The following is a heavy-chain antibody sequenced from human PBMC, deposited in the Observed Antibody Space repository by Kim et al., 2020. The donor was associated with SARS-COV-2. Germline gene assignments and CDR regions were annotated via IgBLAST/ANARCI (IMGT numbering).Heavy chain of an antibody. Sequence: PFTISRDNAKNSLYLQMNSLRAEDTAVYYCARDVVVLRFLEWLPTYGMDVWGQGTTVTVSS. D-gene: IGHD3-3*01. CDR3: ARDVVVLRFLEWLPTYGMDV. V-gene: IGHV3-11*06. J-gene: IGHJ6*02.